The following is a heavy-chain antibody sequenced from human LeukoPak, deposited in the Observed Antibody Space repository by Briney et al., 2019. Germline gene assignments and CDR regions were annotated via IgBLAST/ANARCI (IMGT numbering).Heavy chain of an antibody. CDR1: GYTFTSYD. Sequence: ASVKVSCKASGYTFTSYDNNWVRQATGQGLEWMGWMNPNSGNTGYAQKFQGRVTMTRNTSISTAYMELSSLRSEDTAVYYCARVGTGAYYYDSSGYYHWGQGTLVTVSS. D-gene: IGHD3-22*01. V-gene: IGHV1-8*01. CDR2: MNPNSGNT. CDR3: ARVGTGAYYYDSSGYYH. J-gene: IGHJ4*02.